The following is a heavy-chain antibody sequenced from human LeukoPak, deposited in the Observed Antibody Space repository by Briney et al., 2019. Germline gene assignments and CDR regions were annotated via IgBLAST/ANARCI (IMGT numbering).Heavy chain of an antibody. CDR2: ISAYTGST. Sequence: ASVKVSCKASGYTFTSYGTSWVRQAPGQGLEWMGWISAYTGSTNYAHKLPGRVTMTTDTSPSTAYMELRSLRSVDTAVYYCARDARSRAFDIWGQGTMVTVSS. CDR1: GYTFTSYG. CDR3: ARDARSRAFDI. V-gene: IGHV1-18*01. J-gene: IGHJ3*02.